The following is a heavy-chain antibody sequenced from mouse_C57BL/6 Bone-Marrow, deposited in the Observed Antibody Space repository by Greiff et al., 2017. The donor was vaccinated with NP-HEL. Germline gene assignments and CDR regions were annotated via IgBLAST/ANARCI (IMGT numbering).Heavy chain of an antibody. CDR2: ISSGSSTI. J-gene: IGHJ3*01. Sequence: EVHLVESGGGLVKPGGSLKLSCAASGFTFSDYGMHWVRQAPEKGLEWVAYISSGSSTIYYADTVKGRFTISRDNAKNTLFLQMTSLRSEDTAMYYCAREVLTGTFAYWGQGTLVTVSA. CDR1: GFTFSDYG. CDR3: AREVLTGTFAY. V-gene: IGHV5-17*01. D-gene: IGHD4-1*01.